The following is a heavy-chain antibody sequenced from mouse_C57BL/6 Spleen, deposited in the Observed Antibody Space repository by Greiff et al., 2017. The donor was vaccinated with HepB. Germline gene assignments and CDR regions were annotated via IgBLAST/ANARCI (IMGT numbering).Heavy chain of an antibody. CDR3: ARHDYGSSPHWYFEV. CDR2: ISGGGGNT. J-gene: IGHJ1*03. CDR1: GFTFSSYT. Sequence: EVQGVESGGGLVKPGGSLKLSCAASGFTFSSYTMSWVRQTPEKRLEWVATISGGGGNTYYPDSVKGRFTISRDNAKSTLYLQMSSLRSEDTALYYCARHDYGSSPHWYFEVWGTRTTVTVSS. V-gene: IGHV5-9*01. D-gene: IGHD1-1*01.